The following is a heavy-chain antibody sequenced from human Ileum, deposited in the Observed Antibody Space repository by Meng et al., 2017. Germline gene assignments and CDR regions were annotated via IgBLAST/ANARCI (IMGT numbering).Heavy chain of an antibody. J-gene: IGHJ4*02. CDR2: IYHSGST. V-gene: IGHV4-4*02. Sequence: LQLQVPVPRLRSPSGTLSLTCAVPGGPISSSNWWSWVRQPPGKGLEWIGEIYHSGSTNYNPSLKSRVTISVDKSKNQFSLKLSSVTAADTAVYYCARYILRWGYYFDYWGQGTLVTVSS. CDR3: ARYILRWGYYFDY. CDR1: GGPISSSNW. D-gene: IGHD4-23*01.